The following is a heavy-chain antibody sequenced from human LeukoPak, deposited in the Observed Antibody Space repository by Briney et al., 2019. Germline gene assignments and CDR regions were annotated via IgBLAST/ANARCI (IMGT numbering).Heavy chain of an antibody. D-gene: IGHD2-8*01. J-gene: IGHJ4*02. V-gene: IGHV4-39*07. Sequence: SQTLSLTCTVSGGSISSGGYYWGWLRQPPGKGLEWIGTIYYSGSTYYNPSLRSRVTISVDTSKDQFSLRLSSVTAADTAVYYCARAGWSGFPYYFDYWGQGTLVTVSS. CDR1: GGSISSGGYY. CDR2: IYYSGST. CDR3: ARAGWSGFPYYFDY.